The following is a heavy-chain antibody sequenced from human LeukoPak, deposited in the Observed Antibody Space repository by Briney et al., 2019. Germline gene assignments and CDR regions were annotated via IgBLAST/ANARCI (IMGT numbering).Heavy chain of an antibody. J-gene: IGHJ4*02. CDR3: ALYYYDSSGYYLGYFDY. CDR2: INHSGST. D-gene: IGHD3-22*01. Sequence: PSETLSLTCAVYGGSFSGYYWSWIRQPPGKGLEWIGEINHSGSTNYNPSLKSRVTISVDTSKNQFSLKLSSVTAADTAVYYCALYYYDSSGYYLGYFDYWGQGTLVTVSS. V-gene: IGHV4-34*01. CDR1: GGSFSGYY.